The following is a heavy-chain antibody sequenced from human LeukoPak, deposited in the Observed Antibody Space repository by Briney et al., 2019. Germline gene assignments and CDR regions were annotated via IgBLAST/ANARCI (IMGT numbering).Heavy chain of an antibody. Sequence: GGSLRLSCAASGFTFSSYAMSWVRQAPGKGLEWVSAISGSGVSTYYADSVKGRFTVSRDNSKNTLYLQMSSLRAEDTAVYYCAKDERNWNYNLASQTYDWGQGTLVTVFS. V-gene: IGHV3-23*01. D-gene: IGHD1-7*01. CDR1: GFTFSSYA. J-gene: IGHJ4*02. CDR3: AKDERNWNYNLASQTYD. CDR2: ISGSGVST.